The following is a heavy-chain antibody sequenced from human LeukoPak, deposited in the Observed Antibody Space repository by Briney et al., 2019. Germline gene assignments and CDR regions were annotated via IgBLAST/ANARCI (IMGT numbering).Heavy chain of an antibody. CDR1: GGSISSSSYY. CDR2: IYYSGST. CDR3: ARDRVVSPLHYYYYYMDV. D-gene: IGHD2-15*01. Sequence: SETLSLTCTVSGGSISSSSYYWGWIRQPPGKGLEWIGSIYYSGSTYYNPSLKSRVTISVDTSKNQFSLKLSSVTAADTAVYYCARDRVVSPLHYYYYYMDVWGKGTTVTVSS. V-gene: IGHV4-39*07. J-gene: IGHJ6*03.